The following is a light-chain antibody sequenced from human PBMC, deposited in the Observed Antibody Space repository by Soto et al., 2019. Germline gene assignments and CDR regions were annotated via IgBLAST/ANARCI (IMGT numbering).Light chain of an antibody. J-gene: IGKJ1*01. Sequence: LVMTQPPLSLPVTPGEPASISCRSSQSLLHSNGYNYLDWYLQKPGQSPQLLIYLGSNRASGVPDRFSGTGSGTDFTLKIIRVEAEDVGVYYCMQALQGPPTFGQGTKVDIK. CDR3: MQALQGPPT. CDR1: QSLLHSNGYNY. CDR2: LGS. V-gene: IGKV2-28*01.